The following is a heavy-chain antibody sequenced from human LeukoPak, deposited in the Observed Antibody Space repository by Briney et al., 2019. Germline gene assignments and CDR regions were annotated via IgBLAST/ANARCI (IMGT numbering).Heavy chain of an antibody. J-gene: IGHJ4*02. Sequence: PSETLSLTCAVYGGSFSGYYWSWIRQPPGKGLEWIGEINHSGSTNYNPSLKSRVTISVDTSKNQFSLKLSSVTAADTAVYYCARGFYSSREYFDYWGQGTLVTVSS. CDR2: INHSGST. CDR1: GGSFSGYY. D-gene: IGHD4-11*01. V-gene: IGHV4-34*01. CDR3: ARGFYSSREYFDY.